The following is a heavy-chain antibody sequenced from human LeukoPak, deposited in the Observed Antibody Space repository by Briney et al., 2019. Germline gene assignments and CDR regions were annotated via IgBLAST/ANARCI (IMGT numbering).Heavy chain of an antibody. D-gene: IGHD3-16*01. CDR2: IYYSGST. CDR3: ARIMLSWGEFDC. V-gene: IGHV4-31*03. J-gene: IGHJ4*02. CDR1: GGSISNGDHY. Sequence: PSETLSLTCTVSGGSISNGDHYWSWIRQHPGKGLEWIRHIYYSGSTYYNPSLKSRGIISVETSKNQFSLKLSFVTAADTAVYYCARIMLSWGEFDCWGQGTLVTVSS.